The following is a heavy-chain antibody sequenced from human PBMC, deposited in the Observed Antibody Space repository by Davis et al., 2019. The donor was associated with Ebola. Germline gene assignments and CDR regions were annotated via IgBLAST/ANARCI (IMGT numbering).Heavy chain of an antibody. CDR2: VCYSGST. Sequence: PSETLSLTCSVSGGSVSSCCDYWSWIRQPPGKGLEWIGYVCYSGSTNYNPSLQSRVSISADTSKNHFSLKLSSVTAADTAVYYCARGRTGYYNVMFDSWGRGTLVTVSS. CDR3: ARGRTGYYNVMFDS. CDR1: GGSVSSCCDY. J-gene: IGHJ4*02. D-gene: IGHD3-9*01. V-gene: IGHV4-61*03.